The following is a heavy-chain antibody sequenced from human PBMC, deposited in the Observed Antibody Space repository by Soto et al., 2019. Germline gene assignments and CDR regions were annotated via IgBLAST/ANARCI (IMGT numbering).Heavy chain of an antibody. J-gene: IGHJ6*03. Sequence: SETLSLTCVVSGGSLSDYFWSWIRQPPGMALQWIGEINHLGSINYNPSLKSRVTMSVDTSKNQFSLTLNSVTAADTATYYCARGGISHWAYFYYMDVWDRGTTVTVSS. CDR2: INHLGSI. D-gene: IGHD2-21*01. V-gene: IGHV4-34*01. CDR1: GGSLSDYF. CDR3: ARGGISHWAYFYYMDV.